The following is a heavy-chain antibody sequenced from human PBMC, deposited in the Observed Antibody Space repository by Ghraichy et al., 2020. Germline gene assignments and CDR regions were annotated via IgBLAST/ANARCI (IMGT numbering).Heavy chain of an antibody. CDR2: IYHDGAT. D-gene: IGHD6-13*01. V-gene: IGHV4-34*01. CDR1: GGSSSNNY. Sequence: SQTLSLNCAVSGGSSSNNYWTWIRQTPGKGLEWIGEIYHDGATHYNPALKSRVTISVDTSKIQFSLNLTSVTPADTGVYYCARQSRMGSGWYGWFDPWGQGILVTVSS. CDR3: ARQSRMGSGWYGWFDP. J-gene: IGHJ5*02.